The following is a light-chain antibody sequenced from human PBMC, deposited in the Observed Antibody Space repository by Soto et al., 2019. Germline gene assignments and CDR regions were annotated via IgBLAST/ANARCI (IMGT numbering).Light chain of an antibody. CDR1: QTISSW. J-gene: IGKJ1*01. Sequence: DIQMTQSPSTLSGSVGDRVAITCRASQTISSWLAWYQQKPGKAPKLLIYDVSTLERGVPSRFSGSGSGTEFTLTITSLQPDDIATYYCQQYKNFWTLGQGTKVDI. V-gene: IGKV1-5*01. CDR2: DVS. CDR3: QQYKNFWT.